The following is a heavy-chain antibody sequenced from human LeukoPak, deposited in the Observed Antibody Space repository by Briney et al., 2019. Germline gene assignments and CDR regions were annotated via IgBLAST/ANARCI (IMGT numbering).Heavy chain of an antibody. CDR1: GFTFSSYS. V-gene: IGHV3-21*01. CDR2: ISSSGSYI. CDR3: ARGVDTAMGTVQH. D-gene: IGHD5-18*01. Sequence: PGGSLRLSCAASGFTFSSYSMNWVRQAPGKGLEWVSSISSSGSYIYYADSVKGRFTISRDNAKNSLYLQMNSLRAEDTAVYYCARGVDTAMGTVQHWGQGTLVTVSS. J-gene: IGHJ1*01.